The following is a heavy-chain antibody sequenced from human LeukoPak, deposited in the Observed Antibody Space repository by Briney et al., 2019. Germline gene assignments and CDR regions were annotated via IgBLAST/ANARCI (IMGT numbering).Heavy chain of an antibody. V-gene: IGHV1-58*01. CDR2: IVVGSGNT. Sequence: SVKVSCKASGFTFTSSAVQWVRQARGQRLEWIGWIVVGSGNTNYAQKLQERVTITRDMSTSTAYMELSSLRSEDTAVYYCAPNWNDAGSDAFDIWGQGTMVTVSS. CDR3: APNWNDAGSDAFDI. CDR1: GFTFTSSA. D-gene: IGHD1-1*01. J-gene: IGHJ3*02.